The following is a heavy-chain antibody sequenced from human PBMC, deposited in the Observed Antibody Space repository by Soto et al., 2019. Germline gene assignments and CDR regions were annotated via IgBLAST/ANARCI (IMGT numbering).Heavy chain of an antibody. CDR3: ARVASTLPYFDY. CDR1: GGSFSGYY. V-gene: IGHV4-34*01. J-gene: IGHJ4*02. CDR2: INHSGST. D-gene: IGHD2-2*01. Sequence: PSETLSLTCAVYGGSFSGYYWSWIRQPPGKGLEWIGEINHSGSTNYNPSLKSRVTISVDTSKNQFSLKLSSVTAADTAVYYCARVASTLPYFDYWGQGTLVTVSS.